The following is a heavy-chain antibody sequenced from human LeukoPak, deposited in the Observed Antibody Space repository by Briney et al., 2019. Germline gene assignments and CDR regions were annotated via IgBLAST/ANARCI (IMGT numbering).Heavy chain of an antibody. CDR3: ARKGIAAAGGYYFDY. J-gene: IGHJ4*02. D-gene: IGHD6-13*01. CDR2: IYSGDSDT. CDR1: GYSFTSYW. V-gene: IGHV5-51*01. Sequence: GESLKISCKGSGYSFTSYWICWVRQMPGKGLEGMGVIYSGDSDTRYSPSFQGKVTISADKSISTAYLQWSSLKASDTAMYYCARKGIAAAGGYYFDYWGQGTLVTVSS.